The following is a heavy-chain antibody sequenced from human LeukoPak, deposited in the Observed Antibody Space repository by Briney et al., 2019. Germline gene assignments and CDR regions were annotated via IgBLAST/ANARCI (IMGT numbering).Heavy chain of an antibody. CDR2: INQDASEI. V-gene: IGHV3-7*01. J-gene: IGHJ5*01. CDR1: GFTFSTYW. Sequence: GGSLRLSCAASGFTFSTYWMNWYRQAPGKGLEWVGNINQDASEINYVDSVRGRFTVSRDNAKNSLHLQMNSLRAEDTAVYYCATDRDNSDWQKRFDSWGQGTLVTVSS. CDR3: ATDRDNSDWQKRFDS. D-gene: IGHD2-21*02.